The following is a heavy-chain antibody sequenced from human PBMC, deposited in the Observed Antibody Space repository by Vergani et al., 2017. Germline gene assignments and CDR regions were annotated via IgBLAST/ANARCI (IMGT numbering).Heavy chain of an antibody. Sequence: QVQLVQSGAEVKKPGSSVKVSCKASGGTFSSYAISWVRQAPGQGLEWMGGIIPIFGTANYAQKFQGRVTMTRNTSISTAYMELSSLRSEDTAVYYCARGYGSGSCLDYWGQGTLVTVSS. J-gene: IGHJ4*02. CDR3: ARGYGSGSCLDY. CDR2: IIPIFGTA. CDR1: GGTFSSYA. V-gene: IGHV1-69*06. D-gene: IGHD3-10*01.